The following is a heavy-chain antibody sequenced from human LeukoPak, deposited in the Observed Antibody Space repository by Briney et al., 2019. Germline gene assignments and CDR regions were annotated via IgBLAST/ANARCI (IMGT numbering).Heavy chain of an antibody. Sequence: GGSLRLSCAASGFTSGFTFDDYGMNWVRQVPGKGLEWVSGISRDGGRTGYADSVQGRFTISRDNSRNTLYLQMNSLRAEDTAVYYCARRSAAGKVYWGQGTLVTVSS. CDR1: GFTFDDYG. J-gene: IGHJ4*02. D-gene: IGHD6-13*01. CDR2: ISRDGGRT. CDR3: ARRSAAGKVY. V-gene: IGHV3-20*04.